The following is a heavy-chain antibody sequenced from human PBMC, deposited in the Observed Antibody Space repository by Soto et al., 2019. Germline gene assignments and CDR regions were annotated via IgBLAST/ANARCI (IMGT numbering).Heavy chain of an antibody. J-gene: IGHJ4*02. D-gene: IGHD2-21*02. Sequence: EVQLVESGGGLVKPGGSLRLSCAASGFTFSNAWMSWVRQAPGKGLEWVGRIKSKTDGGTTDYAAPVKGRFTISRDDSKNTLYLQMNSLKTEDTAVYYCTTDASTYCGGDCYPYFDYWGQGTLDTVSS. CDR2: IKSKTDGGTT. V-gene: IGHV3-15*01. CDR3: TTDASTYCGGDCYPYFDY. CDR1: GFTFSNAW.